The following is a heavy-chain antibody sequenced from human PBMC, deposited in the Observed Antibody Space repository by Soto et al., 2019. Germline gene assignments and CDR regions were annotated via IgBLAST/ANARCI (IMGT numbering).Heavy chain of an antibody. Sequence: PGGSLRLSCAASGFTFSSYGMHWVRQAPGKGLEWVAVISYDGSNKYYADSVKGRFTISRDNSKNTLYLQMNSLRAEDTAVYYCAKDHGKPYDFWSGPKSSYYYYYGMDVWGQGTTVTVSS. CDR2: ISYDGSNK. CDR1: GFTFSSYG. V-gene: IGHV3-30*18. J-gene: IGHJ6*02. D-gene: IGHD3-3*01. CDR3: AKDHGKPYDFWSGPKSSYYYYYGMDV.